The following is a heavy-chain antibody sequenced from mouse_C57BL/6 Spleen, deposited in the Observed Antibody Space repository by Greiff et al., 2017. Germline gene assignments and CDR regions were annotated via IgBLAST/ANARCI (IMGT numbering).Heavy chain of an antibody. D-gene: IGHD1-1*01. J-gene: IGHJ2*01. CDR3: TGTRPLGTFDY. CDR1: GYTFNSYW. V-gene: IGHV1-5*01. Sequence: SGTVLARPGASVKMSCKTSGYTFNSYWMHWVKQRPGQGLEWIGAIYPGNSDTSYNQKFKGKAKLTAVTSASTAYMELSSLTNEDSAVYYCTGTRPLGTFDYWGQGTTLTVSS. CDR2: IYPGNSDT.